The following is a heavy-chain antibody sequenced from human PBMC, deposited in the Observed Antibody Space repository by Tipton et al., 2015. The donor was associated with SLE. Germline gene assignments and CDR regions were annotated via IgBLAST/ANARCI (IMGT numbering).Heavy chain of an antibody. CDR3: VRSLPHYYDGSGYFFDS. CDR1: GFTFSSYG. V-gene: IGHV3-33*01. D-gene: IGHD3-22*01. CDR2: IWYDGSNK. Sequence: RSLRLSCAASGFTFSSYGMHWVRQAPGKGLEWVAVIWYDGSNKYYADSVKGRFTISRDNSKNTLYLQMNSLRVEDTAVYYCVRSLPHYYDGSGYFFDSWGQGSLVTVSS. J-gene: IGHJ5*01.